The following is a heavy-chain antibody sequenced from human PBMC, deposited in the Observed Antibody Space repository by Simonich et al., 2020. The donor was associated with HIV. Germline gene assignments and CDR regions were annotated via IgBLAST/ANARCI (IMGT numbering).Heavy chain of an antibody. D-gene: IGHD2-2*01. V-gene: IGHV3-21*01. CDR2: ISSSSSYI. CDR1: GFTFSSYS. CDR3: ARDGRKGSSTSCSDY. Sequence: EVQLVESGGGLGKPGGSLRLSCAASGFTFSSYSMNWVRQAPGKGLEWVSSISSSSSYIYYADSVKGRFTISRDNAKNSLYLQMNSLRAEDTAVYYCARDGRKGSSTSCSDYWGQGTLVTVSS. J-gene: IGHJ4*02.